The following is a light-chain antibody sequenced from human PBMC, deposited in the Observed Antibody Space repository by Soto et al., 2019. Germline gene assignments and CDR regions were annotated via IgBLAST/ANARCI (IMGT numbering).Light chain of an antibody. J-gene: IGKJ1*01. CDR3: QQYSSYWT. V-gene: IGKV1-5*03. CDR2: KSS. Sequence: ILMSQSPSSLSASVGDTVTITCRASQDVDKWLAWYQQKPGKAPKLLIYKSSTLIGGVPSRFSAVGSGTEYSLSISGLQPEDVATYHCQQYSSYWTFGQGTMVEIK. CDR1: QDVDKW.